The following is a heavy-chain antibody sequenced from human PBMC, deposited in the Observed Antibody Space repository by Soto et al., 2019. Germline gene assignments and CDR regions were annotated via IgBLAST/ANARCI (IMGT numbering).Heavy chain of an antibody. J-gene: IGHJ6*02. V-gene: IGHV3-7*01. CDR2: INQDGSEK. Sequence: EVQLVESGGDLVQPGGSLRLSCAGSQFTFSNYWMNWVRQAPGKGLEWVANINQDGSEKYYVDSVKGRFTISRDIAKNSLFLQMDRLRADDTAVYYCARASPGMDVWGQGTTVTVSS. CDR3: ARASPGMDV. CDR1: QFTFSNYW.